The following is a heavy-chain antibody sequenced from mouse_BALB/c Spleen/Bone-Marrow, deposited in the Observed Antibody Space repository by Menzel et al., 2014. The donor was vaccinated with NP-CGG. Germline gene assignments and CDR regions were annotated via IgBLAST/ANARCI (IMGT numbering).Heavy chain of an antibody. D-gene: IGHD2-14*01. V-gene: IGHV5-9-4*01. CDR1: GFTFSSYA. J-gene: IGHJ3*01. Sequence: EVKLVESGGDLVKPGGSLKLSCAASGFTFSSYAMSWVRQSPEKRLEWVAEISSGGSYTYYPDTVTGRFTISRDNAKKPLYLEMSSLRSEDTAIYYCAREVRQGPWFAYWGQGTLVTVSA. CDR3: AREVRQGPWFAY. CDR2: ISSGGSYT.